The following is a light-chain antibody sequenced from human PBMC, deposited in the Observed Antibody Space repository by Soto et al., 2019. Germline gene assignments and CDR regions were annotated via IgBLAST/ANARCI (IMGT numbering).Light chain of an antibody. CDR3: QQRNVWPPIT. Sequence: VLTQSPATLSVSPWERATLSCRASQSIHTYLAWYQQKSGKAPRLVIYDSTLRANGVPDRFGGSRSGTEFTLTTISLVPEDFAVYYCQQRNVWPPITFGQGTRLEIK. J-gene: IGKJ5*01. CDR1: QSIHTY. CDR2: DST. V-gene: IGKV3-11*01.